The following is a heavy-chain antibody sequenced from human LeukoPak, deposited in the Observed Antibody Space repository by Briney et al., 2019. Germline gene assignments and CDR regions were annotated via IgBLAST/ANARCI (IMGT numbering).Heavy chain of an antibody. J-gene: IGHJ4*02. CDR3: ARDQYWDYFRCADY. CDR1: GFTFSYD. V-gene: IGHV3-23*01. CDR2: VGCNGGTA. Sequence: GGAVRLSCAASGFTFSYDKRWVRRAPGKGLGGGAAVGCNGGTACYSDSVKGRYTVSRDNSKNTLYLQMNSLRAEDTAVYYCARDQYWDYFRCADYWGQGTLVTVSS. D-gene: IGHD2/OR15-2a*01.